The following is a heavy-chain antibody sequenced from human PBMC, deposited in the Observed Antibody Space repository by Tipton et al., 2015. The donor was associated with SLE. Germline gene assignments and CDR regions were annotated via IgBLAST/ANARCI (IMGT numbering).Heavy chain of an antibody. J-gene: IGHJ6*03. D-gene: IGHD6-6*01. V-gene: IGHV3-48*03. CDR3: ATSGISSSPYYYYYYMDV. CDR2: ISSSGSTI. Sequence: GSLRLSCAASGFTFSSYEMNWVRQAPGKGLEWVSYISSSGSTIYYADSVKGRFTISRDNAKNSLYLQMNSLRAEDTAVYYCATSGISSSPYYYYYYMDVWGKWTTVTVSS. CDR1: GFTFSSYE.